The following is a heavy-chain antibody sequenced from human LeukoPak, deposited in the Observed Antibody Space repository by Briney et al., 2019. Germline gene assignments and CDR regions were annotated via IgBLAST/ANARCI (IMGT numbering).Heavy chain of an antibody. CDR2: INHSGST. CDR3: ARGIWFDP. V-gene: IGHV4-34*01. CDR1: GGSFSGYC. J-gene: IGHJ5*02. Sequence: PSETLSLTCAVYGGSFSGYCWSWIRQPPGKGLEWIGEINHSGSTNYNPSLKSRVTISVDTSKNQFSLKLSSVTAADTAVYYCARGIWFDPWGQGTLVTVSS.